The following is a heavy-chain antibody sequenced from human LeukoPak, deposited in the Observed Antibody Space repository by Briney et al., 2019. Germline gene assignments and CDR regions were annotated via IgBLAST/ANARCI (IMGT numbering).Heavy chain of an antibody. CDR2: ISSNGGST. V-gene: IGHV3-64*01. J-gene: IGHJ4*02. CDR3: AGGARYDYVLGY. D-gene: IGHD3-16*01. CDR1: GFTFSSYA. Sequence: GGSLRLSCAASGFTFSSYAMHWVRQAPGKGLEYVSAISSNGGSTYYANSVKGRFTISRDNSKNTLYLQMGSLRAEDMAVYYCAGGARYDYVLGYWGQGTLVTVSS.